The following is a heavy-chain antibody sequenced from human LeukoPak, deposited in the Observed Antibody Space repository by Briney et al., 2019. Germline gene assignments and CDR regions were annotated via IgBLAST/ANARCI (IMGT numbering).Heavy chain of an antibody. V-gene: IGHV3-11*04. CDR3: ARDRGGGYYYVFDY. CDR2: ISSSGRST. D-gene: IGHD3-22*01. Sequence: GGSLRLSCAASGFTVSSNYMSWVRQAPGKGLEWVSYISSSGRSTYYADSVKGRFTISRDNAKNSLNLQMNSLRVEDTAVYYCARDRGGGYYYVFDYWGLGTLVTVSS. J-gene: IGHJ4*02. CDR1: GFTVSSNY.